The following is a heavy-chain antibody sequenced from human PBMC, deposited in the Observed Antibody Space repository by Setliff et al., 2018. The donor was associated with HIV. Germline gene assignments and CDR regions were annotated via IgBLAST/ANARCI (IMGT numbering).Heavy chain of an antibody. CDR2: IIPILGTT. D-gene: IGHD3-9*01. CDR3: ARASNFDWVQYYFDY. CDR1: GGTFSSYA. V-gene: IGHV1-69*13. J-gene: IGHJ4*02. Sequence: SVKVSCKASGGTFSSYAISWVRQAPGQGLEWMGGIIPILGTTNYVQKFQGRVTITADESTSTAYMELSSLRSEDTAVYYCARASNFDWVQYYFDYWGQGTLVTVSS.